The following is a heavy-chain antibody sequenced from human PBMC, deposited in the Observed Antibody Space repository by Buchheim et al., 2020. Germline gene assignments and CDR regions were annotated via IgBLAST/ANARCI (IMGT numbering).Heavy chain of an antibody. Sequence: QVQLQESGPGLVKPSGTLSLTCAVSGASISSSNWWGWVRQPPGKGLEWIGEIYHSGSTNYNPSLKIRVTISVDKSKNQFSLKLSSVTAADTAVYYCARDSYFERVHRGYYYGMDVWGQGTT. D-gene: IGHD2/OR15-2a*01. CDR3: ARDSYFERVHRGYYYGMDV. CDR1: GASISSSNW. J-gene: IGHJ6*02. V-gene: IGHV4-4*02. CDR2: IYHSGST.